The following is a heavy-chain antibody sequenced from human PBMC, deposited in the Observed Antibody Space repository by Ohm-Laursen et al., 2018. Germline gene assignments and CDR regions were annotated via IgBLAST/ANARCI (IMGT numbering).Heavy chain of an antibody. V-gene: IGHV3-23*01. CDR2: ITNSNGGHST. D-gene: IGHD2-21*02. CDR3: ARVVTPDY. Sequence: SLRLSCSASGFTFRSYAMTWVRQAPGKGLEWVSSITNSNGGHSTYYADSVKGRFTISRDSSKNTLLLQMSWLRAEDTAVYYCARVVTPDYWGQGTLVTVPS. J-gene: IGHJ4*02. CDR1: GFTFRSYA.